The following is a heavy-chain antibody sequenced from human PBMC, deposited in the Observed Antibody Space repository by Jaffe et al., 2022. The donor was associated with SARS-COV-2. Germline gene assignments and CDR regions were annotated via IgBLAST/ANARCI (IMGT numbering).Heavy chain of an antibody. CDR2: IGSTATNGDT. V-gene: IGHV3-23*01. CDR3: AKGGRSSGPFDP. J-gene: IGHJ5*02. CDR1: GFTSSSHA. Sequence: EVQLLESGGGLVQPGGSLRLSCAASGFTSSSHAMSWVRQAPGKGLEWVSTIGSTATNGDTYYADSVKGRFTISRDNSKNILYLHMSSLRAEDTAVYYCAKGGRSSGPFDPWGQGTLVTVSS. D-gene: IGHD6-19*01.